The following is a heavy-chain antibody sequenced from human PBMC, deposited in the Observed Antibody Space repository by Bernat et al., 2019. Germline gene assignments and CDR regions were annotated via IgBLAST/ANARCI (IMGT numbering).Heavy chain of an antibody. J-gene: IGHJ6*02. CDR1: GFTFSSYG. V-gene: IGHV3-30*18. D-gene: IGHD6-19*01. CDR3: AKDDLGDQWLVNYYYYGMDV. CDR2: ISYDGSNK. Sequence: QVQLVESGGGVVQPGRSLRLSCAASGFTFSSYGMHWVRQAPGKGLEWVAVISYDGSNKYYADSVKGRFTISRDNSKNTLYLQMNSLRAEDTAVYYCAKDDLGDQWLVNYYYYGMDVGGQGTTVTVSS.